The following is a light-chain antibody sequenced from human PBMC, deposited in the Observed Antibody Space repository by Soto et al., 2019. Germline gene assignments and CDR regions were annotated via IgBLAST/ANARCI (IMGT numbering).Light chain of an antibody. CDR1: ESISNW. CDR3: QHYNSYSWT. J-gene: IGKJ1*01. Sequence: IQMTQSPSTLSASVGDRVIITCRASESISNWLAWYQQKPGKAPKLLIYKASTLKSGVPSRFSGSGSGTEFTLTISSLQPDDFATYYCQHYNSYSWTFGQGTKVDIK. V-gene: IGKV1-5*03. CDR2: KAS.